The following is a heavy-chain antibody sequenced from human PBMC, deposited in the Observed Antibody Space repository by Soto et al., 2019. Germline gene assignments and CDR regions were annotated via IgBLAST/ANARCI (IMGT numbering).Heavy chain of an antibody. Sequence: QVQLVQSGAEVKKPGSSVKVSCKASGGTFSSYAISWVRQAPGQGLEWMGGIIPISGTTNYAQKFQGRVKITADESTSTAYMELSSLRSEDTAVYYCARSQGSSTSLEIYYYYYYGMGVWGQGTTVTVSS. J-gene: IGHJ6*02. CDR1: GGTFSSYA. V-gene: IGHV1-69*01. CDR2: IIPISGTT. CDR3: ARSQGSSTSLEIYYYYYYGMGV. D-gene: IGHD2-2*01.